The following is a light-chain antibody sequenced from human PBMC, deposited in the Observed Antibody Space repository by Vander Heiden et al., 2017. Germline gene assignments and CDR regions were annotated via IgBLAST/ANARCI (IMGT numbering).Light chain of an antibody. V-gene: IGKV1-27*01. CDR3: QKDKNVPVI. CDR2: TAS. Sequence: DFQMTQSPSSLSASVGDRVTITCRASQGITDYLAWYQQKPGKVPQLLIHTASTFQSGVPSRSRRGGFGTYFTLTIDGLQSEDAGTYYCQKDKNVPVIFGGGTRLDMK. CDR1: QGITDY. J-gene: IGKJ4*01.